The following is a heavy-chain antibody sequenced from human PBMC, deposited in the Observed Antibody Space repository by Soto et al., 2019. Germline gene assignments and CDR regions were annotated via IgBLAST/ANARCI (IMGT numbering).Heavy chain of an antibody. CDR3: ASSADYGDYEYYYMDV. Sequence: PGESLKISCKGSGYSFTSYWIGWVRQMPGKGLEWMGIIYPGDSDTRYSPSFQGQVTISADKSISTAYLQWSSLKASDTAMYYCASSADYGDYEYYYMDVWGKGTTVTVSS. D-gene: IGHD4-17*01. J-gene: IGHJ6*03. CDR2: IYPGDSDT. V-gene: IGHV5-51*01. CDR1: GYSFTSYW.